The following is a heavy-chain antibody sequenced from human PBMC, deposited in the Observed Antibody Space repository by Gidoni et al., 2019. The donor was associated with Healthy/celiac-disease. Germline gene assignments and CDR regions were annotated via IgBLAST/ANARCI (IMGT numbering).Heavy chain of an antibody. CDR3: ARTSGNYYDSSGYYYGGPAFDI. CDR2: IYYSGST. V-gene: IGHV4-31*03. J-gene: IGHJ3*02. CDR1: GGSISSGGYY. D-gene: IGHD3-22*01. Sequence: QVQLQESGPGLVKPSQTLSLTCTVSGGSISSGGYYWRWIRQHPGKGLEWIGYIYYSGSTYYNPSLKSRVTISVDTSKNQFSLKLSSVTAADTAVYYCARTSGNYYDSSGYYYGGPAFDIWGQGTMVTVSS.